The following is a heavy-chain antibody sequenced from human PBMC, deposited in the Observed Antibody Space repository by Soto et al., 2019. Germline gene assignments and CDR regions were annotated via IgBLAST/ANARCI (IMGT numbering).Heavy chain of an antibody. V-gene: IGHV3-23*01. D-gene: IGHD6-6*01. CDR3: AKVRWQLVTGGYFDY. CDR1: GFTFSSYA. Sequence: GGSLRLSCAASGFTFSSYAMSWVRQAPGKGLEWVSAISGSGGSTYYADSVKGRFTISRDNSKNTLYLQMNSLRAEDTAVYYCAKVRWQLVTGGYFDYWRQGTLVTVSS. CDR2: ISGSGGST. J-gene: IGHJ4*02.